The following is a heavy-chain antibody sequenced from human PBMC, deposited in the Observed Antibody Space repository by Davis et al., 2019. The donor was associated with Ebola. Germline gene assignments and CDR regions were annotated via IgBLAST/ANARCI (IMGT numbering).Heavy chain of an antibody. CDR2: IYYSGST. CDR3: ARWGYSSSSGAFDI. V-gene: IGHV4-61*01. J-gene: IGHJ3*02. D-gene: IGHD6-6*01. CDR1: GVSVSSGSYF. Sequence: PSETLSLTCTVSGVSVSSGSYFWSWIRQPPGKGLEWIGYIYYSGSTNYNPSLKSRVTISVDTSKNQFSLKLSSVTAADTAVYYCARWGYSSSSGAFDIWGQGTMVTVSS.